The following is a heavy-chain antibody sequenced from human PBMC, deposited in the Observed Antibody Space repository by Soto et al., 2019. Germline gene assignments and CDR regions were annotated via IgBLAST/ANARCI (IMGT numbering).Heavy chain of an antibody. J-gene: IGHJ4*02. V-gene: IGHV1-18*01. CDR3: ARGRYGDY. D-gene: IGHD1-1*01. CDR2: ISAHNGNT. CDR1: GYTFTSYG. Sequence: QVHLVQSGAEVKKPGASVKVSCKGSGYTFTSYGITWVRQAPGQGLEWMGWISAHNGNTNYAQNLQGRVTVTTDTSTSTAYLELRSLRSDATAVYYCARGRYGDYWGQGALVTVSS.